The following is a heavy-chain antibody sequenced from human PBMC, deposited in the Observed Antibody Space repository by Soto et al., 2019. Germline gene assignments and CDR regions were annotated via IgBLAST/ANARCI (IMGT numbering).Heavy chain of an antibody. CDR3: ARFLAGTRAH. CDR2: ISTSSAYI. J-gene: IGHJ4*02. D-gene: IGHD2-15*01. V-gene: IGHV3-21*01. Sequence: GGSLRLSCAASGFAFQDYPMNWVRQAPGKGLEWVSSISTSSAYIYYADSVKGRFTISRDNAENSLYLQMNSLRVDDTAIYYCARFLAGTRAHWGQGTLVTVSS. CDR1: GFAFQDYP.